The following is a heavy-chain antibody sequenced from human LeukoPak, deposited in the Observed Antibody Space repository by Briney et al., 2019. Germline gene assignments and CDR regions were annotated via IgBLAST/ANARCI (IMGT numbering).Heavy chain of an antibody. V-gene: IGHV4-34*01. CDR1: GGSLTGYS. J-gene: IGHJ6*03. CDR3: TRGRATPSRLFFDYYFMDV. Sequence: PSETLSLTCAVHGGSLTGYSWAWVRRSTGERLEWIGEINQVERTIYSPSLESRVSISLEASKNQFFLQLTSVAAADAAMYYCTRGRATPSRLFFDYYFMDVWGPGTPVTVSS. D-gene: IGHD2-15*01. CDR2: INQVERT.